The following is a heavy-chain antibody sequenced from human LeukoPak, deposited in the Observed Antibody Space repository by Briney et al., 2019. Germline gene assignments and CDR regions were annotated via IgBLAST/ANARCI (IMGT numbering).Heavy chain of an antibody. CDR3: ASQYYDFWSGYFDC. CDR2: IYSGGST. CDR1: GFTVSSNY. Sequence: GGSLRLSCAASGFTVSSNYMSWVRQAPGKGLEWVSVIYSGGSTYYADSVKGRFTISRDNSKNTLYLQMNSLRAEDTAVYYCASQYYDFWSGYFDCWGQGTLVTVSS. V-gene: IGHV3-53*01. D-gene: IGHD3-3*01. J-gene: IGHJ5*01.